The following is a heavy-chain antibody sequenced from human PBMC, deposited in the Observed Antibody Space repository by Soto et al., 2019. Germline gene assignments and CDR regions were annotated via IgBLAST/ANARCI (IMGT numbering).Heavy chain of an antibody. CDR3: ARVGDFWSGYHYPYFDY. V-gene: IGHV1-69*01. CDR2: IIPIFGTA. CDR1: GGTFSSYA. Sequence: QVQLVQSGAEVKKPGSSVKVSCKASGGTFSSYAISWVRQAPGQGLEWMGGIIPIFGTANYAQKFQGRVTITADESTSTAYMELSRLRSEDKDVYYCARVGDFWSGYHYPYFDYWGQGTLVTVSS. D-gene: IGHD3-3*01. J-gene: IGHJ4*02.